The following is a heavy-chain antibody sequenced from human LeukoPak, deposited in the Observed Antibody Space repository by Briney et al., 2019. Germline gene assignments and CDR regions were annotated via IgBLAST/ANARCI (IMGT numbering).Heavy chain of an antibody. V-gene: IGHV3-33*01. CDR2: IWYDGSSK. Sequence: SGGSLRLSCAASGFTFSSYGMHWVRQAPGKGLEWVAVIWYDGSSKYYADSVKGRFTISRDNSKNTLYLQMNSLRAEDTAVYYCARTELRLISFDYWGQGTLVTVSS. D-gene: IGHD5-12*01. CDR1: GFTFSSYG. CDR3: ARTELRLISFDY. J-gene: IGHJ4*02.